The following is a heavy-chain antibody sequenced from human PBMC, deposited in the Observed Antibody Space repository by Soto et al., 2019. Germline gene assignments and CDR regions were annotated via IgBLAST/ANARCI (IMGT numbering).Heavy chain of an antibody. Sequence: SGTLALTCTASDDSISRGAYYWTWIRQHPGKGLEWIGYISNSGRTYYNPSLKSRLTISLDTSENQFSLKLTSVTAADTAMYYCAREGNYYGSGRHYYCMDVWGQGTTVTVSS. D-gene: IGHD3-10*01. V-gene: IGHV4-31*03. CDR1: DDSISRGAYY. CDR2: ISNSGRT. CDR3: AREGNYYGSGRHYYCMDV. J-gene: IGHJ6*02.